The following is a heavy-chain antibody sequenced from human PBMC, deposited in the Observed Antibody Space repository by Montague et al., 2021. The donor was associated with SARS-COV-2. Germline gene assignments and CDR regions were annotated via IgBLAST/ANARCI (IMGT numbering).Heavy chain of an antibody. D-gene: IGHD3-10*01. V-gene: IGHV4-39*07. CDR1: GGSISSSSYY. Sequence: SETLSLTCTVSGGSISSSSYYWGWIRQPPGKGLEWIGSISYSGSTYYNPSLKSRVTISVDTSKNQFSLKLSSVTAADTAVYYCACGEITTRGLIYYYGMDVWGQGTTVTVSS. J-gene: IGHJ6*02. CDR3: ACGEITTRGLIYYYGMDV. CDR2: ISYSGST.